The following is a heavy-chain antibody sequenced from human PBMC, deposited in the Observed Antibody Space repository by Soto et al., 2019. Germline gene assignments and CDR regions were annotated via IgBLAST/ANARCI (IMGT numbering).Heavy chain of an antibody. D-gene: IGHD3-10*01. J-gene: IGHJ4*02. CDR3: AHRRRGFLDY. CDR2: IYWDDDK. CDR1: GVSLSSSGEG. Sequence: QITLKESGPTLVKPTQTLMLTCTISGVSLSSSGEGVGWIRQPPGKALEWLALIYWDDDKRYSPSLKNRLTITKDISKNQVFLIVTNMDPVDTATYYCAHRRRGFLDYWGQGTPVTVSS. V-gene: IGHV2-5*02.